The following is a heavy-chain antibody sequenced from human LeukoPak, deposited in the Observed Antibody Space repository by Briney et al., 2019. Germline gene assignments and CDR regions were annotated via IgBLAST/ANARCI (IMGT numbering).Heavy chain of an antibody. V-gene: IGHV4-59*01. CDR3: ARDRSGYPDY. D-gene: IGHD3-3*01. CDR1: GGSISSYY. J-gene: IGHJ4*02. Sequence: SETLSLTRTVSGGSISSYYWSWIRQPPGKGLEWIGYIYYSGSTNYNPSLKSRVTISVDTSKNQFSLKLSSVTAADTAVYYCARDRSGYPDYWGQGTLVTVSS. CDR2: IYYSGST.